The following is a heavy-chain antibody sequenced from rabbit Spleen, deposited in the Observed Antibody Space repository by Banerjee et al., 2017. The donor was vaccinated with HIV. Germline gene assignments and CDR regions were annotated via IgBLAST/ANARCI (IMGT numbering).Heavy chain of an antibody. Sequence: QSLEESGGDLVKPGASLTLTCTASGFSFSSNYWICWVRQAPGKGLEWIACIYAGSVGNTYYASWAKGRFTISKTSSTTVTLQMTSLTAADTATYFCARDYGGVPGFGFATDYYFKLWGPGTLVTVS. V-gene: IGHV1S40*01. CDR1: GFSFSSNYW. D-gene: IGHD6-1*01. CDR3: ARDYGGVPGFGFATDYYFKL. CDR2: IYAGSVGNT. J-gene: IGHJ4*01.